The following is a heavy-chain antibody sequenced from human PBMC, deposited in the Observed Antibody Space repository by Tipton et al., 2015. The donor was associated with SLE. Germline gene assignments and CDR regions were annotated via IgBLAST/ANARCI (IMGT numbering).Heavy chain of an antibody. D-gene: IGHD3-22*01. Sequence: SLRLSCAASGSTFSGYAMTWVRQAPGKGLEWVSAIGGSGYSTYYADSVKGRFTISRDNSKNTLYLQMNSLRAEDTAVYYCAKDLRGVSTRGEILDYWGQGTLVTVSS. V-gene: IGHV3-23*01. CDR1: GSTFSGYA. J-gene: IGHJ4*02. CDR3: AKDLRGVSTRGEILDY. CDR2: IGGSGYST.